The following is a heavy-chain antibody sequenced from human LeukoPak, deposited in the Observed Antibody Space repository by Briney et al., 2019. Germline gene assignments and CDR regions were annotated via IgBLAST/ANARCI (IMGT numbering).Heavy chain of an antibody. Sequence: GASVKVSCKASGYTFTGYYMHWVRQAPGQGLEWMGVIRPSGGTTIYAQKFQGRVTMTRDTSTSTVYMELSRLRSDDTAVYYCARDLAGSSSSSVMSWGQGTLVTVSS. CDR2: IRPSGGTT. J-gene: IGHJ4*02. V-gene: IGHV1-46*01. CDR3: ARDLAGSSSSSVMS. D-gene: IGHD6-6*01. CDR1: GYTFTGYY.